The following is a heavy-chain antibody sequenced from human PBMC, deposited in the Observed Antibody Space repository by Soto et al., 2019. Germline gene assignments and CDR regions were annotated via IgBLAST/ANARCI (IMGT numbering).Heavy chain of an antibody. CDR1: GFTFSDYY. Sequence: QVQLVESGGGLVKPGGSLRLSCAASGFTFSDYYMSWIRQAPGKGLEWVSFISSSVSTIYYADSVKGRFTISRDNAKNSLFLQINSLRAEDTAVYYCARGGFIYDSSGLGAFDIWGQGTMVTVSS. CDR3: ARGGFIYDSSGLGAFDI. V-gene: IGHV3-11*01. D-gene: IGHD3-22*01. J-gene: IGHJ3*02. CDR2: ISSSVSTI.